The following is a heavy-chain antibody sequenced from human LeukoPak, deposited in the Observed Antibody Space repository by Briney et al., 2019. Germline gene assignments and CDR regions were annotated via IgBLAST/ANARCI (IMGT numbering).Heavy chain of an antibody. CDR2: INPNSGGT. Sequence: GASVKVSCKASGYTFTGYYMHWVRQAPGQGLEWIGRINPNSGGTNYAQKFQGRVTMTRDTSISTAYMELSWLRSDDTAVYYCARITAVAAMEVHYWGQGTLVTVSS. V-gene: IGHV1-2*06. D-gene: IGHD6-19*01. CDR1: GYTFTGYY. CDR3: ARITAVAAMEVHY. J-gene: IGHJ4*02.